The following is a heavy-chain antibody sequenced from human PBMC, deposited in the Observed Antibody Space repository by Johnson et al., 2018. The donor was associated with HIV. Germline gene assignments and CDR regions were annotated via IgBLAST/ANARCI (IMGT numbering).Heavy chain of an antibody. D-gene: IGHD6-13*01. CDR3: ARDSSSWPGTDAFDI. Sequence: VQLVESGGGLIQPGGSLGLSCAASGFNVSTNNMNWVRQAPGKGLEWVSVTYSGGSTYYADSVKGRFNISRDISKNTLYLEMNSLRAEDTAVYYCARDSSSWPGTDAFDIWGQGTMVTVSS. CDR1: GFNVSTNN. J-gene: IGHJ3*02. CDR2: TYSGGST. V-gene: IGHV3-53*01.